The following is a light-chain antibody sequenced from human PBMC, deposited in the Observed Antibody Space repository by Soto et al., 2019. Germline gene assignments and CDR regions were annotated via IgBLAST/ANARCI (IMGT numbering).Light chain of an antibody. CDR3: RSYTSSSTVV. CDR2: EVS. CDR1: GSDVGGYNY. Sequence: QSALTQPASVSGSPGQSITISCTGTGSDVGGYNYVSWYQQHPGKAPKLMIYEVSNRPSGVSNRFSGSKSGNTASLTISGLQAEDEADYYCRSYTSSSTVVFGGGTKLTVL. J-gene: IGLJ2*01. V-gene: IGLV2-14*01.